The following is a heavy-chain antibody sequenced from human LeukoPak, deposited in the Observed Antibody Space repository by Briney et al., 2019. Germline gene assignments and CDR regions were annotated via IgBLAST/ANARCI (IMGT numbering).Heavy chain of an antibody. CDR3: TRLGALSYYYGMDV. CDR1: GYSFTSYW. Sequence: GKSLRTSCKGSGYSFTSYWISWVRQMPGKGLEWMGRIDPSDSYTNYSPSFQGHVTISADKSISTAYLQWSSLKASDTAMYYCTRLGALSYYYGMDVWGKGTTVTVSS. CDR2: IDPSDSYT. J-gene: IGHJ6*04. D-gene: IGHD4/OR15-4a*01. V-gene: IGHV5-10-1*01.